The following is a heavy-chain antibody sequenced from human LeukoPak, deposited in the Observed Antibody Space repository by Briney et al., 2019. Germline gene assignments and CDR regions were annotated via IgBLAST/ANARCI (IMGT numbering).Heavy chain of an antibody. V-gene: IGHV3-33*01. Sequence: GGSLRLSCAASGFTFSSYGMHWVRQAPGKGLEWVAVIWYDGSNKYYADSVKGRFTISRDNSKNTLYLQMNSLRAEDTAVYYCARGGNIGYDYNAFDIWGQGTMVTVSS. J-gene: IGHJ3*02. CDR3: ARGGNIGYDYNAFDI. D-gene: IGHD3-22*01. CDR2: IWYDGSNK. CDR1: GFTFSSYG.